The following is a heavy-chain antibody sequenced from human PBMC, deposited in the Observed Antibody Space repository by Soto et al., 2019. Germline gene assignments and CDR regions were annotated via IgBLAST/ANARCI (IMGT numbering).Heavy chain of an antibody. CDR1: GFTFSNYW. D-gene: IGHD3-16*01. CDR2: IKRDGSEN. J-gene: IGHJ6*04. V-gene: IGHV3-7*01. CDR3: ARDWGTIPGAV. Sequence: GGSLRLSCAASGFTFSNYWMSWVRQAPGKGLEWVANIKRDGSENYYVDSVKGRFTISRDNAKNSLYLQMNSLRAEDTAVYYCARDWGTIPGAVWGKGTTVTVSS.